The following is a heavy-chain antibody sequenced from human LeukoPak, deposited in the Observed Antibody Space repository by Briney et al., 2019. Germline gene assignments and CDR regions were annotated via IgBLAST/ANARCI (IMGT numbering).Heavy chain of an antibody. CDR1: GYTFSNYH. V-gene: IGHV1-18*01. CDR3: ARARSSSSPDYYYYGLDV. D-gene: IGHD6-6*01. CDR2: ISAYNGNT. Sequence: ASVKVSCKASGYTFSNYHIGWVRQAPGQGLEWMGWISAYNGNTKYAQNLQGRVTMTTDTSTSTAYMELRSLRPDDTAVYYCARARSSSSPDYYYYGLDVWGQGTTVTVSS. J-gene: IGHJ6*02.